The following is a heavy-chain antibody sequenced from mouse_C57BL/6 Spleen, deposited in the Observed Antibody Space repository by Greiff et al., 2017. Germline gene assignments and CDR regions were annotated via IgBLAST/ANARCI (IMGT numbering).Heavy chain of an antibody. CDR2: ISDGGSYT. J-gene: IGHJ1*03. Sequence: EVQLVESGGGLVKPGGSLKLSCAASGFTFSSYAMSWVRQTPEKRLEWVATISDGGSYTYYPDNVKGRFTISRDNAKNNLYLQMSHLKSEDTAMYYCARDGGSSYLYWYFDVWGTGTTVTVSS. CDR3: ARDGGSSYLYWYFDV. CDR1: GFTFSSYA. V-gene: IGHV5-4*01. D-gene: IGHD1-1*01.